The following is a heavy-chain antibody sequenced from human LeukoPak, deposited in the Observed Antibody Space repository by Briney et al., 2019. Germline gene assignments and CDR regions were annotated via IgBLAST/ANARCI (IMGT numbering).Heavy chain of an antibody. CDR2: IHPEDSYT. Sequence: GGSLRLSCAAPGFTFSSYAMSWVRQAPGKGLEWMGVIHPEDSYTRYNPASQGQVTLSVDETTSTAYLQLSSLKASDTAIYYCARQNHYYYHMDVWGRGTTVTVSS. CDR3: ARQNHYYYHMDV. V-gene: IGHV5-51*01. J-gene: IGHJ6*03. CDR1: GFTFSSYA.